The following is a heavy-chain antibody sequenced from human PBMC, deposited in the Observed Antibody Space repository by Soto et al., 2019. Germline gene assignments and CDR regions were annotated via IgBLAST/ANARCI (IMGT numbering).Heavy chain of an antibody. CDR2: IYYSGST. CDR1: GGSVSSGSYY. D-gene: IGHD6-19*01. Sequence: SETLSLTCTVSGGSVSSGSYYWSWIRQPPGKGLEWIGYIYYSGSTNYNPSLKSRVTISVDTSKNQFSLKLSSVTAADTAVYYCASSLAVAGSNWFDPWGQGTLVTVSS. J-gene: IGHJ5*02. V-gene: IGHV4-61*01. CDR3: ASSLAVAGSNWFDP.